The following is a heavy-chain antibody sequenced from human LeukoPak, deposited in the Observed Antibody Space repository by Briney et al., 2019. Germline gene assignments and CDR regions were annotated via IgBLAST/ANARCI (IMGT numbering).Heavy chain of an antibody. Sequence: GASVKVSCKASGYTFTSNAMNWVRQAPGQGLEWMGWINTNTGNPTYAQGFTGRFVFSLDTSVSTAYLQISSLKAEDTAVYYCARDSCSSTSCYSRGPFDWFDPWGQGTLVTVSS. CDR1: GYTFTSNA. D-gene: IGHD2-2*01. CDR3: ARDSCSSTSCYSRGPFDWFDP. V-gene: IGHV7-4-1*02. CDR2: INTNTGNP. J-gene: IGHJ5*02.